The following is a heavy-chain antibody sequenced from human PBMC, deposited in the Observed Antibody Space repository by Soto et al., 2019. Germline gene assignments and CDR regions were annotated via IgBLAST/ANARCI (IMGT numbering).Heavy chain of an antibody. V-gene: IGHV1-18*04. CDR3: ARGDSTGSPRGWFDP. Sequence: QVQLVQSVTEVKKPEASVQVSCKASGYSFTSYGINWVRQAPGQGLEWMGWISTYNGDTNYAQKFQGRVTMTIDTSTTTAYMELRRLTSDDTAVYFCARGDSTGSPRGWFDPWGQGTVVTVSS. D-gene: IGHD6-19*01. CDR2: ISTYNGDT. J-gene: IGHJ5*02. CDR1: GYSFTSYG.